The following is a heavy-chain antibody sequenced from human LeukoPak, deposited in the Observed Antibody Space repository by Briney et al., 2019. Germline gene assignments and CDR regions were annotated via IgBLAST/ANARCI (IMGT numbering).Heavy chain of an antibody. J-gene: IGHJ6*03. CDR2: IYHSGST. D-gene: IGHD3-10*01. Sequence: SGTLSLTCAVSGGSISNSNWWSWVRQPPGKGLEWIGEIYHSGSTNYNPSLKSRVTISVDKSKNQFSLKLNSVTAADTAVYHCARQTYGSGSYYTPVGYYYYMDVWGKGTTVTVSS. V-gene: IGHV4-4*02. CDR3: ARQTYGSGSYYTPVGYYYYMDV. CDR1: GGSISNSNW.